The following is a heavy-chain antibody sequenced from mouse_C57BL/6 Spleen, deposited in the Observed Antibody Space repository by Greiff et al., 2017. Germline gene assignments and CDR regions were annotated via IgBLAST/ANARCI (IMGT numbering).Heavy chain of an antibody. Sequence: VQLQQPGAELVKPGASVKLSCKASGYTFTSYWMQWVKQRPGQGLEWIGEIDPSDSYTNYNQKFKGKATLTVDTSSSTAYMQLSSLTSEDSAVYYCASRYYYGSSYGYFDYWGQGTTLTVSS. CDR1: GYTFTSYW. D-gene: IGHD1-1*01. J-gene: IGHJ2*01. CDR2: IDPSDSYT. CDR3: ASRYYYGSSYGYFDY. V-gene: IGHV1-50*01.